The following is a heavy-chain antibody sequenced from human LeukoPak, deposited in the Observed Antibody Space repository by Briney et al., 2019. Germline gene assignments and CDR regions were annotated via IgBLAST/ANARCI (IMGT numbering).Heavy chain of an antibody. D-gene: IGHD3-10*01. CDR1: GFIFDDYA. Sequence: HPGGSLRLSCAASGFIFDDYAMHWVRQAPGKGLEWVSLISGDGGSTYYADSVKDRFTISRDNIKNSLYLQMNSLRTEDSALYYCAKDKGYFGSGSYYYYNYAMDVWGQGTTVTVSS. CDR3: AKDKGYFGSGSYYYYNYAMDV. J-gene: IGHJ6*02. CDR2: ISGDGGST. V-gene: IGHV3-43*02.